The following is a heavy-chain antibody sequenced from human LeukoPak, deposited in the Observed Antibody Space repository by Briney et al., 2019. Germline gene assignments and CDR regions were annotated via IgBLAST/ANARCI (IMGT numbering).Heavy chain of an antibody. CDR3: ARVPTSHYYDSSRYYYVHAFDI. CDR2: IEQSGNT. J-gene: IGHJ3*02. CDR1: GYSISSVCY. Sequence: SETLSLTCTLAGYSISSVCYWGWMRQAPGKGVEGIGSIEQSGNTYYNPSLKSRVTISVHTSTNPFSPKLSSLTAADTAVYYCARVPTSHYYDSSRYYYVHAFDIWGHGKTVTVSS. D-gene: IGHD3-22*01. V-gene: IGHV4-38-2*02.